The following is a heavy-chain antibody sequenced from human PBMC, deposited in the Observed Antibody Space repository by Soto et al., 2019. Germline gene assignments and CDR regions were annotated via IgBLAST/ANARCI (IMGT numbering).Heavy chain of an antibody. D-gene: IGHD6-19*01. CDR2: IGSRGDST. Sequence: EVQLLESGGGLVQPGGSLRLSCAASGFTFSSFAMSWVRQAPGKGLEWVSAIGSRGDSTYYADSVKGRFTISRDNSKNTLYLQMNSLRAEDTAVYYCAKDQIYGYNSGRPFDSWGQGTLVTVSS. CDR1: GFTFSSFA. V-gene: IGHV3-23*01. J-gene: IGHJ4*02. CDR3: AKDQIYGYNSGRPFDS.